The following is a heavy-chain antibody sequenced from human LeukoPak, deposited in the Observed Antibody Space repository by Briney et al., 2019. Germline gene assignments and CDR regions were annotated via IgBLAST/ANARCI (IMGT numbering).Heavy chain of an antibody. J-gene: IGHJ4*02. CDR2: FDPEDGET. Sequence: ASVKVSCKVSGYTLTELSMHWVRQAPGKGLEWMGGFDPEDGETIYAQKFQGRVTMTEDTSTDTAYMELSSLRSEDTAVYYCATNILTGYYNVMVYDYWGQGTLVTVSS. CDR1: GYTLTELS. CDR3: ATNILTGYYNVMVYDY. D-gene: IGHD3-9*01. V-gene: IGHV1-24*01.